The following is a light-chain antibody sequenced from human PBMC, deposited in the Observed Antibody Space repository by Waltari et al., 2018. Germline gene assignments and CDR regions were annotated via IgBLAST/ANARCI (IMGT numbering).Light chain of an antibody. CDR2: EVT. Sequence: QSALTQPASVSGSPGQSITISCTGSSSNVGRYNLFSWYQQHPGKAPKLMIYEVTKRPSGVSDRFSGSKSGNTASLTISGLQAEDEADYYCCAYEGSDSWVFGGGTKLTVL. V-gene: IGLV2-23*02. CDR3: CAYEGSDSWV. J-gene: IGLJ3*02. CDR1: SSNVGRYNL.